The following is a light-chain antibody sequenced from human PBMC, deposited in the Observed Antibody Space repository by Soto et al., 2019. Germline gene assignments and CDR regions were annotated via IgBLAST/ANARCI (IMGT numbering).Light chain of an antibody. CDR2: EVT. CDR1: SSDVGTYNY. CDR3: SSYAGSNNFVV. V-gene: IGLV2-8*01. J-gene: IGLJ2*01. Sequence: QSVLTQPPSASGSLGQSVTISCTGSSSDVGTYNYVSWYQQYPGKAPKLMIYEVTKRPSGVPDRFSGSKSGNTASLTVSGLQADDEAEYYCSSYAGSNNFVVFGGGTKGTVL.